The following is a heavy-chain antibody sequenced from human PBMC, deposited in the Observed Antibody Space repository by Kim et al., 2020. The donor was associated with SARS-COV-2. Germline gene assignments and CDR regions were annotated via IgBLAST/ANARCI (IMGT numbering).Heavy chain of an antibody. Sequence: SETLSLTCTVSGGSISSGGYYWSWIRQHPGKGLEWIGYIYYSGSTYYNPSLKSRVTISVDTSKNQFSLKLSSVTAADTAVYYCAREEGSSWYGGFDPWGQGTLVTVSS. CDR3: AREEGSSWYGGFDP. J-gene: IGHJ5*02. D-gene: IGHD6-13*01. V-gene: IGHV4-31*03. CDR2: IYYSGST. CDR1: GGSISSGGYY.